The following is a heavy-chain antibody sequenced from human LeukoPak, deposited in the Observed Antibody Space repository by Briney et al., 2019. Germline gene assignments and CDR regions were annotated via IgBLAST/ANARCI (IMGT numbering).Heavy chain of an antibody. D-gene: IGHD5-18*01. Sequence: PGGSPRLSRAASGFTFSSYGMHWVRQAPGKGLEWVAFIRYDGSNKYYADSVKGRFTISRDNSKNTLYLQMNSLRAEDTAVYYCAKKPGGPYSYGYESGDPWGQGTLVTVSS. CDR2: IRYDGSNK. J-gene: IGHJ5*02. CDR1: GFTFSSYG. CDR3: AKKPGGPYSYGYESGDP. V-gene: IGHV3-30*02.